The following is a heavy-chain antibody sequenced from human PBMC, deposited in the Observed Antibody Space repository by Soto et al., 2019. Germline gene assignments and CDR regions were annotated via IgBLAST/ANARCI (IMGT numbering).Heavy chain of an antibody. CDR2: INSDGSST. J-gene: IGHJ3*02. CDR3: ARKTYYYDSSGYYRGAFDI. CDR1: GFTFSSYW. V-gene: IGHV3-74*01. Sequence: GSLRLSCAASGFTFSSYWMHWFRQSPGKVLVWVSRINSDGSSTSYADSVKGRFTISRDNAKNTLYLQMNSLRAEDTAVYYCARKTYYYDSSGYYRGAFDIWCQGTMVTVSS. D-gene: IGHD3-22*01.